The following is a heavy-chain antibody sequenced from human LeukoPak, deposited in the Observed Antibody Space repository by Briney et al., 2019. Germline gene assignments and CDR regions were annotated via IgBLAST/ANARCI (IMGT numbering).Heavy chain of an antibody. J-gene: IGHJ4*02. Sequence: ASVKVSCKVSGYTLTELSMHWVRQAPGQGLEWMGIINPSGGSTSYAQKFQGRVTMTRDTSTSTVYMELSSLRSEDTAVYYCARAGITMIPFDYWGQGTLVTVSS. D-gene: IGHD3-22*01. CDR1: GYTLTELS. CDR2: INPSGGST. CDR3: ARAGITMIPFDY. V-gene: IGHV1-46*01.